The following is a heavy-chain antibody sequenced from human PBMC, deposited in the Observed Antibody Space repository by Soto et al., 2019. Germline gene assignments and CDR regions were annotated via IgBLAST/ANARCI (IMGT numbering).Heavy chain of an antibody. CDR2: IKSKTDGGTT. V-gene: IGHV3-15*01. D-gene: IGHD5-12*01. CDR1: GFTFSNAW. J-gene: IGHJ6*03. CDR3: TRLAVATIYYYYYYMDV. Sequence: GGSLRLSCAASGFTFSNAWMSWVRQAPGKGLEWVGRIKSKTDGGTTDYAAPVKGRFTISRDDSKNTLYLQMNSLKTEDTAVYYCTRLAVATIYYYYYYMDVWGKGTTVTVSS.